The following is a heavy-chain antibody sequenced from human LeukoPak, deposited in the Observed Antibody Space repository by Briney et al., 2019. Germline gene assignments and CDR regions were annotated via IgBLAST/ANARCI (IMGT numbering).Heavy chain of an antibody. J-gene: IGHJ4*02. V-gene: IGHV1-2*02. CDR1: GGTFSSYA. CDR3: ARDAPEWELLYYFDY. Sequence: ASVKVSCKASGGTFSSYAISWVRQAPGQGLEWMGWINPNSGGTNYAQKFQGRVTMTRDTSISTAYMELSRLRSDDTAVYYCARDAPEWELLYYFDYWGQGTLVTVSS. D-gene: IGHD1-26*01. CDR2: INPNSGGT.